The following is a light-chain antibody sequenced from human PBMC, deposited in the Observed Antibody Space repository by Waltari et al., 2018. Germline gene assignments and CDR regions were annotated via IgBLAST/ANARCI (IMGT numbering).Light chain of an antibody. CDR3: SSYTSSNTLV. CDR2: DVS. CDR1: SSNVAGYND. J-gene: IGLJ3*02. V-gene: IGLV2-14*01. Sequence: QSALTHPASASGSPGPSTTISCTGTSSNVAGYNDVSWYQQHPGKAPTLMIYDVSNRPSGVSNRFSGSKSGNTASLTISGLQAEDEADYYCSSYTSSNTLVFGGGTKLTVL.